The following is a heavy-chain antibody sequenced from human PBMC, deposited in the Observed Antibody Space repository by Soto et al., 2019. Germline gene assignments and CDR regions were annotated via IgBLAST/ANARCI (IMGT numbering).Heavy chain of an antibody. CDR2: ISAYNGNT. Sequence: QVQLVQSGAEVKKPGASVKVSCKASGYTFTSYGISWVRQAPGQGLEWMGWISAYNGNTNYAQKLQGRVTMTTDTSTRTAYRELRSLRSDDTAVYYCARDRAVVDYGDYLFDYWGQGTLVTVSS. D-gene: IGHD4-17*01. CDR3: ARDRAVVDYGDYLFDY. V-gene: IGHV1-18*01. J-gene: IGHJ4*02. CDR1: GYTFTSYG.